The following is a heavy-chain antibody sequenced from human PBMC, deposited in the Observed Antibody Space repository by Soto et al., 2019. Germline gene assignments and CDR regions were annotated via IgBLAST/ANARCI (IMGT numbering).Heavy chain of an antibody. CDR2: MYYVGST. CDR3: ARVTFNRSTYSGS. Sequence: SSETLSLTCTVSGGSINSGDYYWSWIRQHPGKGLEWIGYMYYVGSTYYNPSLKSRPTLSADTSKHPFCLKLSSVTAAATAVYYCARVTFNRSTYSGSWGQGTLVTVSS. CDR1: GGSINSGDYY. V-gene: IGHV4-31*03. D-gene: IGHD2-2*01. J-gene: IGHJ5*02.